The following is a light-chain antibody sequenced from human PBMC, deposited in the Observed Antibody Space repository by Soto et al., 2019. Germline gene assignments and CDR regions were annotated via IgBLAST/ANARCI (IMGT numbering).Light chain of an antibody. CDR2: GNN. Sequence: QSALTQPPSVSGAPGQRVTISCTGSRSNIGAGYDVHWYQHLPGTAPKLLIYGNNNRPSGVPDRFSGSKSGTSASLAITGLQAEDEADYYCQSYDTNLSAWVFGGGTKLTVL. CDR3: QSYDTNLSAWV. CDR1: RSNIGAGYD. J-gene: IGLJ3*02. V-gene: IGLV1-40*01.